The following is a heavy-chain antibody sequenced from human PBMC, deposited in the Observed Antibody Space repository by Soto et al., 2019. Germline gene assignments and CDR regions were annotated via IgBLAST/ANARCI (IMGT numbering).Heavy chain of an antibody. Sequence: PGGSLRLSCAASGFTFSSYSMNWVRQAPGKGLEWVSSISSSSSYIYYADSVKGRFTISRDNAKNSLYLQMNSLRAEDTAVYYCARDWDIVVVPAAIRQYYYYYYGMDVWGHGTTVTVSS. CDR2: ISSSSSYI. D-gene: IGHD2-2*02. CDR1: GFTFSSYS. V-gene: IGHV3-21*01. J-gene: IGHJ6*02. CDR3: ARDWDIVVVPAAIRQYYYYYYGMDV.